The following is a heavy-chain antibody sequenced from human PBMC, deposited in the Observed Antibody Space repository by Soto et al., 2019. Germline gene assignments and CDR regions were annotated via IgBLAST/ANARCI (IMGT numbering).Heavy chain of an antibody. D-gene: IGHD4-17*01. CDR3: ARRYGASFDY. V-gene: IGHV4-4*02. CDR2: VYFTGST. Sequence: PSETLSLTCAVSGDSLGSDNWWSGVRQSPGKGLEWIGQVYFTGSTHNNPSLKNRVTVSLDKSKNQFSLILTSVTAADTAVYYCARRYGASFDYWGQGTLVTVSS. J-gene: IGHJ4*02. CDR1: GDSLGSDNW.